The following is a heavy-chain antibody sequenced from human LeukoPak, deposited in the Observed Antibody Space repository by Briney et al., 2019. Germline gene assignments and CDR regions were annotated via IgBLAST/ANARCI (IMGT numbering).Heavy chain of an antibody. V-gene: IGHV3-43D*03. J-gene: IGHJ4*02. CDR1: GFTFDDYA. CDR3: AKDVSGGYSYGPFDY. CDR2: ISWDGGST. D-gene: IGHD5-18*01. Sequence: GGSLRLSCAASGFTFDDYAMHWVRQAPGKGLEWVSLISWDGGSTYYADSVKGRFTISRDNSKNSLYLQMNSLRAEDTALYYCAKDVSGGYSYGPFDYWGQGTLVTVSS.